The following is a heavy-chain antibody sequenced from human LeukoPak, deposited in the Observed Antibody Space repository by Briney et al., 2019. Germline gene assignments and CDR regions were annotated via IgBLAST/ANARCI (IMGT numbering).Heavy chain of an antibody. CDR3: AKRRPYCSGGSCHGSYFDY. J-gene: IGHJ4*02. CDR1: GFTFSSYA. Sequence: GGSLRLSCAASGFTFSSYAMSWVRQAPGKGLEWVSATSGSGGSTYYADSVKGRFTISRDNSKNTLYLQMNSLRAEDTAVYYCAKRRPYCSGGSCHGSYFDYWGQGTLVTVSS. CDR2: TSGSGGST. D-gene: IGHD2-15*01. V-gene: IGHV3-23*01.